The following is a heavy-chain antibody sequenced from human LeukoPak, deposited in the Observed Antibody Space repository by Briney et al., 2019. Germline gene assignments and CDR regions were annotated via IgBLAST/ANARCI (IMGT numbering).Heavy chain of an antibody. J-gene: IGHJ4*02. CDR1: GGTFNNYA. Sequence: ASVKVSCKTYGGTFNNYAINWVRQAPGQGLEWMGGIIPIFGTANYAQKFQGRVTITADESTSTAYMELSSLRSEDTAVYYCARDDIAVAGLDYWGQGTLVTVSS. CDR2: IIPIFGTA. D-gene: IGHD6-19*01. CDR3: ARDDIAVAGLDY. V-gene: IGHV1-69*13.